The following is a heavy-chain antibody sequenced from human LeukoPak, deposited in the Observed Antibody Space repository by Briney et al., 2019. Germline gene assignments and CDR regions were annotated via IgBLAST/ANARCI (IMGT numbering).Heavy chain of an antibody. V-gene: IGHV1-2*02. CDR3: ARGPLYCSSTSCYIS. CDR1: GYTFTGYY. CDR2: INPNSGGT. J-gene: IGHJ4*02. Sequence: ASVKVSCKASGYTFTGYYMHWVRQAPGQGLERMGWINPNSGGTNYAQKFQGRVTMTRDTSISTAYMELSRLRSDDTAVYYCARGPLYCSSTSCYISWGQGTLVTVSS. D-gene: IGHD2-2*02.